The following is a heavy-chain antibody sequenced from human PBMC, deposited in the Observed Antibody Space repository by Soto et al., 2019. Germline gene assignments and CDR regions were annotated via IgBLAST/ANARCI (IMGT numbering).Heavy chain of an antibody. CDR3: ARGAVAGTGDY. J-gene: IGHJ4*02. D-gene: IGHD6-19*01. Sequence: QVQLVESGGGVVQPGRSLRLSCAASGFTFSSYAMHWVRQAPGKGLEWVAVISYDGSNKYYADSVKGRFTISRDNSKNTLYLQMTSLRAEDTAVYYCARGAVAGTGDYWGQGTLVTVSS. CDR2: ISYDGSNK. CDR1: GFTFSSYA. V-gene: IGHV3-30-3*01.